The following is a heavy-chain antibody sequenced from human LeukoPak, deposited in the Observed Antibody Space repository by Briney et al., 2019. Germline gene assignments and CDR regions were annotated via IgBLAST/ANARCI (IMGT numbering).Heavy chain of an antibody. CDR3: ARLAVEQWHAPFDL. CDR1: GGSIGSSY. V-gene: IGHV4-4*07. J-gene: IGHJ2*01. Sequence: SETLSLTCTVSGGSIGSSYWSWNRQPAGKGLEWIGRFFTGGSTYYNPSLESRVTMSVDTSKNQFSLNLSSVTAADTAVYYCARLAVEQWHAPFDLWGRGTLVTVSS. D-gene: IGHD6-19*01. CDR2: FFTGGST.